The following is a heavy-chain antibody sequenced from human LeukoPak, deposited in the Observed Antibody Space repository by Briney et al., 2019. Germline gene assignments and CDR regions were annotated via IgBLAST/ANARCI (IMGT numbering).Heavy chain of an antibody. CDR2: ISGSGAST. CDR1: GFTFSSYA. Sequence: GGSLRHSCAASGFTFSSYAMSWVRQAPGKGLEWVSAISGSGASTYYADSVKGRFTISRDNSRNTLYLQMNSPRAEDTAIYYCAKRRGAAAAGTNYDYWGQGTLVTVSS. J-gene: IGHJ4*02. CDR3: AKRRGAAAAGTNYDY. V-gene: IGHV3-23*01. D-gene: IGHD6-13*01.